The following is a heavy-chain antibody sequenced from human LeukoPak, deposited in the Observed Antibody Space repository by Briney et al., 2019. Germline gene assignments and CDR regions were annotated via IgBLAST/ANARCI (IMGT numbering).Heavy chain of an antibody. CDR3: ARAQLNLLVDFGMDV. D-gene: IGHD1-1*01. Sequence: SETLSLTCSVSGGSISTYYWSWIRQPPGKGLEWIGYIYYSGSTNYNPSLKSRVTISVDTSKNQFSLKLTSVTAADTAVYYCARAQLNLLVDFGMDVWGQGTTVTVSS. V-gene: IGHV4-59*01. J-gene: IGHJ6*02. CDR2: IYYSGST. CDR1: GGSISTYY.